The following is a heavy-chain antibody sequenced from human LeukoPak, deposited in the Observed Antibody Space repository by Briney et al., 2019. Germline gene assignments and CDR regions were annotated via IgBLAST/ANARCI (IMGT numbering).Heavy chain of an antibody. CDR3: TSLVVGPFGSDWRTPFDY. V-gene: IGHV3-49*04. CDR1: GFTFGDYA. CDR2: IRSKAYGGTT. J-gene: IGHJ4*02. Sequence: GGSLRLSCTASGFTFGDYAMSWVRQAPGKGLEWVGFIRSKAYGGTTEYAASVKGRFTISRDDSKSIAYLQMNSLKTEDTAVYYCTSLVVGPFGSDWRTPFDYWGQGTLVTVSS. D-gene: IGHD2-21*01.